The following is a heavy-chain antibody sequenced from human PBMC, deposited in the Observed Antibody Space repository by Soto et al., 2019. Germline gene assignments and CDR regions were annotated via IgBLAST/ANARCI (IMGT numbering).Heavy chain of an antibody. CDR1: GGTFSSYA. CDR3: ARGYNWNEMIDY. V-gene: IGHV1-69*06. J-gene: IGHJ4*02. D-gene: IGHD1-20*01. CDR2: IIPIFGTA. Sequence: SVKVSCKASGGTFSSYAISWVRQAPGQGLEWMGGIIPIFGTANYAQKFQGRVTITAGKSTSTAYMELSSLRSEDTAVYYCARGYNWNEMIDYLGQGTMVTVYS.